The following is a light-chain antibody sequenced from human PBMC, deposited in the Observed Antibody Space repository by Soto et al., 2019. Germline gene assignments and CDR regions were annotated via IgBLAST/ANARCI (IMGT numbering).Light chain of an antibody. V-gene: IGKV1-5*03. CDR3: QQYNSYS. CDR1: QSVSGW. J-gene: IGKJ1*01. Sequence: DIQMTQSPSTLSASVGDTVTVTCRASQSVSGWLAWYQQKPGKAPKLLIYKASTLKSGVPSRFSGSGSGTEFTLTISSLQPDDFATYYCQQYNSYSFGQGTKVDIK. CDR2: KAS.